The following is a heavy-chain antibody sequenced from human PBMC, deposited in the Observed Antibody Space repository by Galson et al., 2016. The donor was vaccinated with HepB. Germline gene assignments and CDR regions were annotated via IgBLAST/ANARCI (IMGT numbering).Heavy chain of an antibody. J-gene: IGHJ3*02. V-gene: IGHV3-21*01. CDR3: ARGKEWEDAFDI. CDR1: GFTFSSYS. CDR2: ISSSGTYI. D-gene: IGHD1-26*01. Sequence: SLRLSCAASGFTFSSYSVNWVRQAPGKGLEWVSSISSSGTYIYYADSVEGRFTISRDNAKRSLYLQMNSLRAEDTAVYYCARGKEWEDAFDIWGQGTMVTVSS.